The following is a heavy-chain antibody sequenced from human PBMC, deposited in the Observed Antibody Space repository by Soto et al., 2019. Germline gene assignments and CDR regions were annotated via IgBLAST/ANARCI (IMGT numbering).Heavy chain of an antibody. CDR1: GGTFSSYA. Sequence: SVKVSCKASGGTFSSYAISWVRQAPGHGLEWMGGITPIIGTANYAQKFQDRVTITADESTSTAHMELSSLRPEDTAVYYCVRVGGQLGEFDYWGQRTLVTVSS. CDR2: ITPIIGTA. CDR3: VRVGGQLGEFDY. V-gene: IGHV1-69*13. J-gene: IGHJ4*02. D-gene: IGHD3-16*01.